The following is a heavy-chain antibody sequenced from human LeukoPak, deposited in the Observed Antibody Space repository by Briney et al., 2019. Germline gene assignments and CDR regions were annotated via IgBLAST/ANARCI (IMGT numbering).Heavy chain of an antibody. CDR2: ISSSSSTI. CDR1: GFTFSSYS. Sequence: GGSLRLSCAASGFTFSSYSMNWVRQAPGKGLEWVSFISSSSSTIHYADSVKGRFTISRDNAKNSLYLQMNSLRAEDTAVYYCARDRGGSYSAIDYWGQGTLVTVSS. J-gene: IGHJ4*02. D-gene: IGHD1-26*01. CDR3: ARDRGGSYSAIDY. V-gene: IGHV3-48*04.